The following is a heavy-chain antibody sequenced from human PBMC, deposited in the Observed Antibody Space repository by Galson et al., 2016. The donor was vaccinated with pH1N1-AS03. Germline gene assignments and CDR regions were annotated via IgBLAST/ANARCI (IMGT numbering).Heavy chain of an antibody. J-gene: IGHJ5*02. Sequence: SVKVSCKASGGTFSNYAISWMRQAPGQGLEWMGRIIPMFTITNYAEIFQGRVTITADKSRSIAYMELNSLRSDDTAVYYCATGLYCTSTSCSYRGWFDPWGRGTLVTVSS. CDR2: IIPMFTIT. V-gene: IGHV1-69*04. CDR1: GGTFSNYA. CDR3: ATGLYCTSTSCSYRGWFDP. D-gene: IGHD2-2*01.